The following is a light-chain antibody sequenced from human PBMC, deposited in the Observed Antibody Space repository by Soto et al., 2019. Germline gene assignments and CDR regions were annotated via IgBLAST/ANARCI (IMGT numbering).Light chain of an antibody. CDR1: SSDVGGYNH. V-gene: IGLV2-14*01. CDR3: SSYTSSSTLEV. J-gene: IGLJ1*01. CDR2: DVS. Sequence: QSVLTQPASVSVSPGQSITISCTGTSSDVGGYNHVSWYQQHPGKAPKLMIYDVSNRPSGVSNRFSGSKSGNTASLTISGLQAEDEADYYCSSYTSSSTLEVFGTGTKVTVL.